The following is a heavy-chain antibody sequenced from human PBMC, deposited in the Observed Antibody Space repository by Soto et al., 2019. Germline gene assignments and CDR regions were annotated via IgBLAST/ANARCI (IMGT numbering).Heavy chain of an antibody. Sequence: SETLSLTCTVSGASISSGSYYWGWIRQPPGKGLEWIGTIYYSGSTYYNPSLKSRVTLSVDTSKNQFSLRLTSVTAADTAVYYCERHFTKAKYYYYMEVWGKGTTVTVSS. CDR1: GASISSGSYY. CDR3: ERHFTKAKYYYYMEV. CDR2: IYYSGST. V-gene: IGHV4-39*01. J-gene: IGHJ6*03.